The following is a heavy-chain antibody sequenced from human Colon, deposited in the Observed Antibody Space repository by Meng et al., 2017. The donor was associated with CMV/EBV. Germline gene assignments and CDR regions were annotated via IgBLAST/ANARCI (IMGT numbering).Heavy chain of an antibody. CDR1: GFSFSDYG. J-gene: IGHJ4*02. CDR3: ARDFQFGDRDAPYYFDS. V-gene: IGHV3-21*01. CDR2: ISSRSTYI. D-gene: IGHD3-3*01. Sequence: GESLKISCVASGFSFSDYGMNWVRQAPGKGPEWVSSISSRSTYIKYADSVKGRFTIYRDNGKNSVFLQMNSLRVEDTAIYYCARDFQFGDRDAPYYFDSWGQGTLVTVSS.